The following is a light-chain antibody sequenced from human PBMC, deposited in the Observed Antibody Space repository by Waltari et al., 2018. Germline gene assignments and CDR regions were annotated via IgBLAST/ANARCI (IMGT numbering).Light chain of an antibody. V-gene: IGKV1-16*02. Sequence: DIQMTQSPSSLSASVGERVTITCRASQGISNHLAWFQQKPGKAPKSLIYGASSLQSGVPSKFIGSGSGTDFTLTFSSLQPEDFATYYCQQYNDYPFTFGPGTKVDIK. J-gene: IGKJ3*01. CDR1: QGISNH. CDR3: QQYNDYPFT. CDR2: GAS.